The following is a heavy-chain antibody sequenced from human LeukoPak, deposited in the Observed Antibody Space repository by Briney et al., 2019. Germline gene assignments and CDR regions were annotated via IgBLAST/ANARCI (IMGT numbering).Heavy chain of an antibody. Sequence: GGSLRLSCAASGFTFSSYGMHWVRQAPGKGLEWVAVISYDGSNKYYADSVKGRFTISRDNSKNTLYLQMNSLRAEDTAVYYCAKDVEYSSSWTVYYYYGMDVWGQGTTVTVSS. CDR2: ISYDGSNK. V-gene: IGHV3-30*18. CDR1: GFTFSSYG. J-gene: IGHJ6*02. CDR3: AKDVEYSSSWTVYYYYGMDV. D-gene: IGHD6-13*01.